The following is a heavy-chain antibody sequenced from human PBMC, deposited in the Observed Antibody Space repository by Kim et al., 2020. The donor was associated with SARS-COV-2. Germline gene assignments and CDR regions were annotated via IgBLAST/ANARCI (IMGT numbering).Heavy chain of an antibody. V-gene: IGHV3-33*05. D-gene: IGHD3-16*01. Sequence: GGSLRLSCAASGFTFSSYGMHWVRQAPGKGLEWVAVISYDGSNKYYADSVKGRFTISRDNSKNTLYLQMNSLRAEDTAVYYCARDRIRDYVWGSSFLPDYWGQGTLVTVSS. CDR3: ARDRIRDYVWGSSFLPDY. J-gene: IGHJ4*02. CDR2: ISYDGSNK. CDR1: GFTFSSYG.